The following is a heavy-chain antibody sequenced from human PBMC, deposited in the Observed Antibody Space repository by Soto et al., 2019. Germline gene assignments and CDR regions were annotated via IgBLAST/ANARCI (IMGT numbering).Heavy chain of an antibody. J-gene: IGHJ6*02. CDR2: ISAYNGNT. CDR3: ATMGVYSSSPGGMDV. Sequence: ASVKVSCKASGYTFTSYGISWVRQAPGQGLEWMGWISAYNGNTNYAQKLQGRVTMTTDTSTSTAYMELRSLRSDDTAVYYCATMGVYSSSPGGMDVCGQGTSVTVSS. CDR1: GYTFTSYG. D-gene: IGHD6-13*01. V-gene: IGHV1-18*01.